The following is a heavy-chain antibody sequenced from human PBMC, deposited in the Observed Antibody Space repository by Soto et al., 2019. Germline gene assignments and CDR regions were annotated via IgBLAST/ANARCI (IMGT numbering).Heavy chain of an antibody. Sequence: QVQLVQSGAEVKKPGSSVKVSCKASGGTFSSYAISWVRLAPGQGLEWMGGIIPIFGTANYAQKFQGRVMIPADESTRTVYMGLSSMRLEDTAVYYCARDRSSSSGFDYWGQGTLVTVSS. CDR3: ARDRSSSSGFDY. CDR2: IIPIFGTA. CDR1: GGTFSSYA. J-gene: IGHJ4*02. V-gene: IGHV1-69*01. D-gene: IGHD6-6*01.